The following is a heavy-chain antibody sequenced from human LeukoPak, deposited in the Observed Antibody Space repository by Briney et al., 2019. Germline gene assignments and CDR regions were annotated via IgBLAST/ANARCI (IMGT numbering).Heavy chain of an antibody. Sequence: TSQTLSLTCAVSGVSISSGGYSWSWIRQPPGKGLEWIGYIFHSGSTYYNPSLKNRVTISIDRSKNQFSLKLSSVTAADTAVYYCASRGYSYDLDYWGQGTLVTVSS. D-gene: IGHD5-18*01. V-gene: IGHV4-30-2*01. CDR1: GVSISSGGYS. J-gene: IGHJ4*02. CDR3: ASRGYSYDLDY. CDR2: IFHSGST.